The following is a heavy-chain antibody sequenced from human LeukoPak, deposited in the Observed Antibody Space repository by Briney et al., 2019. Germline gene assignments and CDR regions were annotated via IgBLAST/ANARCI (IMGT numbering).Heavy chain of an antibody. CDR3: AREGGYYYGSGRYFVRWFDP. CDR2: IWYDGSNK. CDR1: GFTFSSYG. V-gene: IGHV3-33*01. D-gene: IGHD3-10*01. J-gene: IGHJ5*02. Sequence: GRSLRLSCAASGFTFSSYGMHWVRQAPGKGLEWVAVIWYDGSNKYYADSVKGRFTISRDNSKNTLYLQMNSLRAEDTAVYYCAREGGYYYGSGRYFVRWFDPWGQGTLVTVSS.